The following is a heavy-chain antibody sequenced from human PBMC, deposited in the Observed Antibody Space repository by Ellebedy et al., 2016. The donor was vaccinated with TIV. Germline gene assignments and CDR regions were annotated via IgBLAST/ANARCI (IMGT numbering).Heavy chain of an antibody. Sequence: GGSLRLXCAASGFTFSNYAMSWVRQAPGKGLEWVSTISGGGGSTYYADSVKGRFTISRDNSKNTLYLQMNSLRAEDTATYYCATTKRRYTSGWFYWGQGTLVTVSS. D-gene: IGHD6-19*01. V-gene: IGHV3-23*01. J-gene: IGHJ4*02. CDR1: GFTFSNYA. CDR2: ISGGGGST. CDR3: ATTKRRYTSGWFY.